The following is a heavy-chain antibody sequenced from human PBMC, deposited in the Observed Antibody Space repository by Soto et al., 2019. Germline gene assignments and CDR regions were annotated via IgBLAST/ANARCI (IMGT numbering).Heavy chain of an antibody. CDR1: GYTFTTYP. CDR3: AIDYGDY. J-gene: IGHJ4*02. CDR2: INTGNGNT. Sequence: QVQLVQSGAEVKKPGASVKVSCKASGYTFTTYPMHWVRQAPGQSLEWMGWINTGNGNTKYSQKFQGRVTITRDTSVCIAYMALSSLRSEDTAVYYCAIDYGDYWGQGTLVTVSS. V-gene: IGHV1-3*04.